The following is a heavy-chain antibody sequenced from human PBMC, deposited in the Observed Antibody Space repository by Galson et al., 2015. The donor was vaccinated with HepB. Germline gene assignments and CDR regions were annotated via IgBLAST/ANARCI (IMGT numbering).Heavy chain of an antibody. CDR2: IAYHGRNE. CDR1: GFTFSNYA. J-gene: IGHJ4*02. CDR3: ARVPRDGSGSHYNEGGFDY. D-gene: IGHD3-10*01. V-gene: IGHV3-30*04. Sequence: LRLSCAASGFTFSNYAMHWVRQAPGKGLEWVAVIAYHGRNEYYTDSAKGRFTISRDNSKNTLYLQMNSLRPEDTAVYYCARVPRDGSGSHYNEGGFDYWGQGTLVTVSS.